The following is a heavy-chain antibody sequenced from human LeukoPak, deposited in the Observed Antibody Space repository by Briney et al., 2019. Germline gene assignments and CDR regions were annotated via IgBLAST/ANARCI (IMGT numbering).Heavy chain of an antibody. CDR3: ARHGANGYSYGYNWFDP. D-gene: IGHD5-18*01. Sequence: PSETLSLTCTVSGGSISSSSYYWGWIRQPPGKGLEWIGSIYYSGSTYYNPSLKSRVTISVDTSKNQSSLKLSSVTAADTAVYYCARHGANGYSYGYNWFDPWGQGTLVTVSS. V-gene: IGHV4-39*01. CDR2: IYYSGST. CDR1: GGSISSSSYY. J-gene: IGHJ5*02.